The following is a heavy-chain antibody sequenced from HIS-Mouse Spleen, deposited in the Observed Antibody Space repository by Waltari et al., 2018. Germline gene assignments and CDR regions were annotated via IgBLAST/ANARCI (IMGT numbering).Heavy chain of an antibody. D-gene: IGHD3-22*01. CDR3: ARTLKRYYYDSSGYYYYYYYGMDV. V-gene: IGHV2-70*01. J-gene: IGHJ6*02. CDR1: GFSLSTSGMC. CDR2: IDWDDDK. Sequence: QVTLRESGPALVKPTQTLTLTCTFPGFSLSTSGMCVSWIRQPSGKALDLRALIDWDDDKYYSTSLKTRLTISKDTSKNQVVLTMTNMDPVDTATYYCARTLKRYYYDSSGYYYYYYYGMDVWGQGTTVTVSS.